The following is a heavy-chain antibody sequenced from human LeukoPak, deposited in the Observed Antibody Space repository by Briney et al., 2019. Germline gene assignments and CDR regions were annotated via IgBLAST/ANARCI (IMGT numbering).Heavy chain of an antibody. CDR1: GGSISSSDYY. CDR2: IYYSGRT. J-gene: IGHJ5*02. V-gene: IGHV4-39*07. Sequence: SETLSLTCTVSGGSISSSDYYWGWIRQPPGKGLEWIGNIYYSGRTYYNPSLKSRVTISVDTSKNQFSLKVNSVTAADTAVYYCARALIVVVLSAPDLVSWFDPWGQGSLVTVSS. CDR3: ARALIVVVLSAPDLVSWFDP. D-gene: IGHD2-2*01.